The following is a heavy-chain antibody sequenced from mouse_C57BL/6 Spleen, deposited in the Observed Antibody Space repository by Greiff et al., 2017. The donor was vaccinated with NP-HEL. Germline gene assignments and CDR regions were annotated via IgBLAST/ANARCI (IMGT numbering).Heavy chain of an antibody. J-gene: IGHJ2*01. CDR1: GYTITDYE. Sequence: VQLQQSGAELVRPGASVTLSCKASGYTITDYEMHWVKQTPVHGLEWIGAIDPETGGTAYNQKFKGKAILTADKSSSTAYMELRSLTSGDSAVYYCTSYYGSSYVGFDYWGQGTTLTVSS. CDR2: IDPETGGT. D-gene: IGHD1-1*01. V-gene: IGHV1-15*01. CDR3: TSYYGSSYVGFDY.